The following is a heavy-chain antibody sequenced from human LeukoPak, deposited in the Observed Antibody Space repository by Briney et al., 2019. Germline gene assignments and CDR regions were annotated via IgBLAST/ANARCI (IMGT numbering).Heavy chain of an antibody. D-gene: IGHD6-19*01. V-gene: IGHV3-30-3*01. CDR1: GFTFSSYA. Sequence: GGSLRLSCAASGFTFSSYAMHWVRQAPGKGLEWVAVISYDGSNKYYADSVKGRFTISRDNSKNTLYLQMNSLRAEDTAVYYCARGTGIAVAGRNDYWGQGTLVTVSS. CDR2: ISYDGSNK. CDR3: ARGTGIAVAGRNDY. J-gene: IGHJ4*02.